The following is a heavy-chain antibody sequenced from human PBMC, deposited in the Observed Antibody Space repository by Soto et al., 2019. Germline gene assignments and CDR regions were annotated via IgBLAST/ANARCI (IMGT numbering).Heavy chain of an antibody. CDR2: INHSGST. CDR3: ASLGEWLYYFDY. Sequence: QVQLQQWGAGLLKPSETLSLTCAVYGGSFSGYYWSWIRQPPGQGLEWIGEINHSGSTNYNPSLKSRVTISVDTSKNQFSLKLSSVTAADTAVYYGASLGEWLYYFDYWGQGTLVTVSS. D-gene: IGHD5-12*01. J-gene: IGHJ4*02. CDR1: GGSFSGYY. V-gene: IGHV4-34*01.